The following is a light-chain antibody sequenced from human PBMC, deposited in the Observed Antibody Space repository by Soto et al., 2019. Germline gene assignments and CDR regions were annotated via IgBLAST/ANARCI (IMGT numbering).Light chain of an antibody. CDR3: AAWDDSLNGQVV. CDR2: SNN. J-gene: IGLJ2*01. Sequence: QSVMTQPPSVSAAPGQKVTISCSGSSSNIGGNTVNWYQQLPGTAPKLLIYSNNQRPSGVPDRFSGSKSGTSASLAISGLQSEDEADYYCAAWDDSLNGQVVFGGGTKLTVL. CDR1: SSNIGGNT. V-gene: IGLV1-44*01.